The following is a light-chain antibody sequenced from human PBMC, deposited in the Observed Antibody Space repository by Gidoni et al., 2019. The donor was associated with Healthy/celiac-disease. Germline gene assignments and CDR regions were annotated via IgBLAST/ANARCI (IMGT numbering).Light chain of an antibody. CDR2: GAF. Sequence: EIVLTQSPGTLSLSPGERATLPCRASESVSNYLAWYQHKAGQAPRLLIHGAFSRANGIADRFSGSGSGTEFTLTISRLEPEDFAVYHCQQYGTSPATFGQGTKVEIK. CDR1: ESVSNY. V-gene: IGKV3-20*01. CDR3: QQYGTSPAT. J-gene: IGKJ1*01.